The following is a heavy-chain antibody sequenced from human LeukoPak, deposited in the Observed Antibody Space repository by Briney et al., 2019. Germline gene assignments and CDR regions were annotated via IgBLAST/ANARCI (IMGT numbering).Heavy chain of an antibody. J-gene: IGHJ4*02. Sequence: GGSLRLSCAASGFTFSSYGMHWVRQAPGKGLEWVAFIRYDGSNKYYADSVKGRFTISRDNSKNTLYLQMNSLRAEDTAVYYCTREGGGDSYEGLDYWGQGTLVTVSS. CDR2: IRYDGSNK. D-gene: IGHD3-16*01. CDR1: GFTFSSYG. CDR3: TREGGGDSYEGLDY. V-gene: IGHV3-30*02.